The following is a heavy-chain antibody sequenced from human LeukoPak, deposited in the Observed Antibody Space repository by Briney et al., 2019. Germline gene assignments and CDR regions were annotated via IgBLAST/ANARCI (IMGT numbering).Heavy chain of an antibody. D-gene: IGHD1-26*01. CDR3: ARGSGSYYGFDY. CDR1: GYTFTSYD. J-gene: IGHJ4*02. CDR2: MNPNSGNT. V-gene: IGHV1-8*03. Sequence: ASVKVSCKASGYTFTSYDINWVRQATGQGLEWMGWMNPNSGNTGYAQKFQGRVTITRNTSISTAYVELSSLRSEDTAVYYCARGSGSYYGFDYWGQGTLVTVSS.